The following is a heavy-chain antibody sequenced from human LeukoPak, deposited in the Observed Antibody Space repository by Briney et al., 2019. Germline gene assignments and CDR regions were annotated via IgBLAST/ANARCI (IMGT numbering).Heavy chain of an antibody. Sequence: GGSLRLSCAASGFTFSSYWMHWVRQAPGKGLVWVSRINSDGSSTSYADSAKGRFTISRDNAKNTPYLQMNSLRAEDTAVYYCARHKVSEQPPTGWGQGTLVTVSS. V-gene: IGHV3-74*01. CDR2: INSDGSST. CDR1: GFTFSSYW. J-gene: IGHJ4*02. CDR3: ARHKVSEQPPTG.